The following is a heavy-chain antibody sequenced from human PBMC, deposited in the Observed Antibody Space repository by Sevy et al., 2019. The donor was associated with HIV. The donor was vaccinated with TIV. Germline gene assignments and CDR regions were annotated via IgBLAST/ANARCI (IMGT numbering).Heavy chain of an antibody. CDR1: GFTFSAYS. Sequence: GGSLRLSYAASGFTFSAYSMSWVRQAPGKGLEWVSYISSSSGTIYYADSVKGQFTISRDNAKSSLYLQMNGLRAEDTAVYYCARAGGDCYSKNECWFVSWGQGTLVTVSS. D-gene: IGHD2-21*01. J-gene: IGHJ5*01. CDR2: ISSSSGTI. CDR3: ARAGGDCYSKNECWFVS. V-gene: IGHV3-48*01.